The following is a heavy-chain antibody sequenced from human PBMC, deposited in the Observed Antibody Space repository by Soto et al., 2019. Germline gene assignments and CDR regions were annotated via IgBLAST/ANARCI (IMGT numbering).Heavy chain of an antibody. D-gene: IGHD3-22*01. Sequence: QVQLVQSGAEVKKPGSSVKVSCKASGGTFSSYAISWVRQAPGQGLEWMGGIIPIFGTATYAQKFQGRVTITADESTSTAYMELSSLRSEDTAVYYCARARYYDSSRPFDYWGQGTLVTVSS. V-gene: IGHV1-69*12. J-gene: IGHJ4*02. CDR1: GGTFSSYA. CDR2: IIPIFGTA. CDR3: ARARYYDSSRPFDY.